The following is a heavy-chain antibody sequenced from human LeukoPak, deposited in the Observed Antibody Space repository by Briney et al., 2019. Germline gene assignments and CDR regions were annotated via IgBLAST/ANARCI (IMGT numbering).Heavy chain of an antibody. J-gene: IGHJ6*03. Sequence: ASEKVSCKASGYTFSDYYIHWVRQAPGQGLEWMGWINPNSGGTNYAQKFQGRVTMTRDTSISTAYMELSRLRSDDTAVYYCARDGPIVVSDNYYYYYMDVWGKGTTVTISS. CDR3: ARDGPIVVSDNYYYYYMDV. CDR1: GYTFSDYY. D-gene: IGHD2-15*01. V-gene: IGHV1-2*02. CDR2: INPNSGGT.